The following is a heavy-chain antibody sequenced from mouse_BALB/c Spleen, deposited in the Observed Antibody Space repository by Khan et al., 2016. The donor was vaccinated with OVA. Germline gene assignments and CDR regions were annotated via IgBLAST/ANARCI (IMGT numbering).Heavy chain of an antibody. Sequence: QVQLQQSGPELVEPGASVKMSCKASGYTFTDYYINWVKQRTGQGLEWIGEIYPGSGNTYYNEKFKGKATLTADKSSSTAYMQLSSLTSEDSAVLFCARRNYCGYTFAYWGQGTLVTVSA. CDR1: GYTFTDYY. J-gene: IGHJ3*01. V-gene: IGHV1-77*01. CDR3: ARRNYCGYTFAY. CDR2: IYPGSGNT. D-gene: IGHD1-2*01.